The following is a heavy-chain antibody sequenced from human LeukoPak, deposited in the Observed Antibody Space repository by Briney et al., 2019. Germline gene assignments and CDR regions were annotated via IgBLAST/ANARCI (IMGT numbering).Heavy chain of an antibody. Sequence: ETLSLTCTVSGGSISSSSYYWGWIRQPPGKGLEWVSSISSSSSYIYYADSVKGRFTISRDNAKNSLYLQMNSLRAEDTAVYYCARDYGSGRGYFDYWDQGTLVTVSS. V-gene: IGHV3-21*01. J-gene: IGHJ4*02. CDR2: ISSSSSYI. D-gene: IGHD3-10*01. CDR3: ARDYGSGRGYFDY. CDR1: GGSISSSS.